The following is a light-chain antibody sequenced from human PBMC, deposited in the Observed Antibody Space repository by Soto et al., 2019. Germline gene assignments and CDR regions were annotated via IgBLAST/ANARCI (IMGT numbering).Light chain of an antibody. J-gene: IGLJ2*01. CDR1: NSDIGNYNY. CDR3: SSYTGSSINTVV. CDR2: EVN. V-gene: IGLV2-14*01. Sequence: QSALTQPASVSGSPGQSITISCTGSNSDIGNYNYVSWYQQHPGKGPKLMIYEVNNRPSGVSNRFSGSKSGNTASLTISGLQAEDEAEYYCSSYTGSSINTVVFGGGTKLTVL.